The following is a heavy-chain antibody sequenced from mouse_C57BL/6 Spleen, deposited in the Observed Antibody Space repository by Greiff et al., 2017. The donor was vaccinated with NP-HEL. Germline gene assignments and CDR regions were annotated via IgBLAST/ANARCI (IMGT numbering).Heavy chain of an antibody. D-gene: IGHD1-1*01. CDR1: GYTFTSYW. CDR3: ARRGITTVVEPPVLAMDY. Sequence: QVQLQQPGAELVKPGASVKLSCKASGYTFTSYWMHWVKQRPGQGLEWIGMIHPNSGSTNYNEKFKSKATLTVDKSSSTAYMQLSSLTSEDSAVYYCARRGITTVVEPPVLAMDYWGQGTSVTVSS. CDR2: IHPNSGST. V-gene: IGHV1-64*01. J-gene: IGHJ4*01.